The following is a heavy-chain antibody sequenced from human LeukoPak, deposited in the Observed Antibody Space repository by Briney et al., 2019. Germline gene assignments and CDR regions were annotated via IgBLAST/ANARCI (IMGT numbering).Heavy chain of an antibody. CDR2: IRSKANSYAT. CDR1: GFTFSGSA. J-gene: IGHJ4*02. D-gene: IGHD4-17*01. V-gene: IGHV3-73*01. Sequence: PGGSLRLSCAASGFTFSGSAMHWVRQASGKGLEWVGRIRSKANSYATAYAASVKGRFTISRDDSKNTAYLQMNSLKTEDRAVYYCTYTVNTPSNWGQGTLVTVSS. CDR3: TYTVNTPSN.